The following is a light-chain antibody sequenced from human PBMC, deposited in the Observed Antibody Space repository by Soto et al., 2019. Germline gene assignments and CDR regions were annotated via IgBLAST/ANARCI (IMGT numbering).Light chain of an antibody. V-gene: IGKV3D-20*01. CDR1: QSVSSSY. Sequence: EIVLTQSPATLSLSPGERATLSCGASQSVSSSYLAWYQQKPGLAPMLLIYDASSRATGIPDRFSGSGSGTDFSLTISRLEPEDFAVYYCQQYGSSQWTFGQGTKVEIK. J-gene: IGKJ1*01. CDR2: DAS. CDR3: QQYGSSQWT.